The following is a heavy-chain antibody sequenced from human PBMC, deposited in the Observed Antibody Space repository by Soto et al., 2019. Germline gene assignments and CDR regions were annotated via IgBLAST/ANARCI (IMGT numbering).Heavy chain of an antibody. J-gene: IGHJ6*02. CDR2: IIPIFGTA. V-gene: IGHV1-69*13. D-gene: IGHD3-22*01. CDR3: ATHYYDSSGYYLYYYYGMDV. CDR1: GGTFNNYP. Sequence: SVKVSCKASGGTFNNYPISWVRQAPGQGLEWMGGIIPIFGTANYAQKFQGRVTITADESTSTAYMELSSLRSEDTAVYYCATHYYDSSGYYLYYYYGMDVWGQGTTVTVS.